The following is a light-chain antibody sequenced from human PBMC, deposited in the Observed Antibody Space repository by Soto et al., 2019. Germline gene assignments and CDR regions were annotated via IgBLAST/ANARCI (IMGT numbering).Light chain of an antibody. Sequence: DIQMTQSPSSLSASVGDRVTITCRASQSINNYLNWYHQKPGKAPKVLIYAASSLQSGVPSRFSGSGSGTDFTLTISGLQPEYFATYYCQQSYSPSAWTFGQGTKVEVK. J-gene: IGKJ1*01. V-gene: IGKV1-39*01. CDR1: QSINNY. CDR2: AAS. CDR3: QQSYSPSAWT.